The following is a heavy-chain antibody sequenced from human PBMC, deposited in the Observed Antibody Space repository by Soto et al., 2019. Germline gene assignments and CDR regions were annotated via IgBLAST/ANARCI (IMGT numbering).Heavy chain of an antibody. D-gene: IGHD1-20*01. CDR2: VWYDGSNK. CDR3: ARDQTGITTTGGGRIDH. V-gene: IGHV3-33*01. J-gene: IGHJ4*02. Sequence: GGSLRLSCGASGFTFSTYGMHWVRQAPGKGLEWVAVVWYDGSNKYYADSVKGRFTISRDSSKNTLYLQMSGLRAEDTAVYYCARDQTGITTTGGGRIDHWGQGTLVTVSS. CDR1: GFTFSTYG.